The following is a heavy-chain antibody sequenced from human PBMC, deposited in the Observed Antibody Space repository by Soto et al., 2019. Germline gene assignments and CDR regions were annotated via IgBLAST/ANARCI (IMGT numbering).Heavy chain of an antibody. CDR1: GGSISVYY. CDR2: IYYSGSS. J-gene: IGHJ4*02. CDR3: ARRAMVRGVYQFYFDY. V-gene: IGHV4-59*08. Sequence: SSETLSLTCNVSGGSISVYYWSWFRQPPGKGLEWIGYIYYSGSSNYNPALKSRVTMSVDRSANQFSLKLTSVTAADTAVYYCARRAMVRGVYQFYFDYWGQGNLVT. D-gene: IGHD3-10*01.